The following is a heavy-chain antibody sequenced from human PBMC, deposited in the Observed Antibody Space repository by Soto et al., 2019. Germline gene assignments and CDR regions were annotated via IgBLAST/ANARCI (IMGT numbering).Heavy chain of an antibody. CDR3: ARDSGWPILNFDN. CDR1: AFDFSIYG. D-gene: IGHD3-10*01. CDR2: SSYGGRET. J-gene: IGHJ4*02. Sequence: PGGALRLSSAASAFDFSIYGIHWVRQAPGKGLDWVAASSYGGRETFYADSAKGRFTVSKEMSKNTAFLQMNALRHEDTAVYFCARDSGWPILNFDNWGQGTTVTVSS. V-gene: IGHV3-30*03.